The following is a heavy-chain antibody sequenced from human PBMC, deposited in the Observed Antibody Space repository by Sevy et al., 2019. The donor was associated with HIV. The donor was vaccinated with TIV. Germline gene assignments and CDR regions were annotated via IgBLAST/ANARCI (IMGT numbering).Heavy chain of an antibody. CDR2: ISAYNGNT. CDR1: GYTFTSYG. V-gene: IGHV1-18*04. CDR3: ATSPSGAGTTRASAFDI. Sequence: ASVKVSCKASGYTFTSYGISWVRQAPGQGLEWMGWISAYNGNTNYEQKLQGRVTMTTDTSTSTVYMELRSLRSDDTAVYYCATSPSGAGTTRASAFDIWGQGTMVTVSS. D-gene: IGHD6-19*01. J-gene: IGHJ3*02.